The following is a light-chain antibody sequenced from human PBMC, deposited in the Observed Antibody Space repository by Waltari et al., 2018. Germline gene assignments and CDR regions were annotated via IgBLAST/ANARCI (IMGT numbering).Light chain of an antibody. J-gene: IGKJ2*01. CDR1: QSVSSSY. CDR2: GAS. Sequence: EIVLTQSPGTLSLSPGERATPPCRASQSVSSSYLAWYQQKPGQAPRLLIYGASSRATGIPDRFSGSGSGTDFTLTINRLEPEDFAVYYCQQYGSSPYTFGQGTKLEIK. V-gene: IGKV3-20*01. CDR3: QQYGSSPYT.